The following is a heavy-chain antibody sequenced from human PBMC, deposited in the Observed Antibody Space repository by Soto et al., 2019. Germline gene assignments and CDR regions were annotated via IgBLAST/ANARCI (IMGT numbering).Heavy chain of an antibody. V-gene: IGHV1-69*02. CDR3: AKEAYCSAGSCLDDAFDI. J-gene: IGHJ3*02. CDR1: GGTFSTYS. CDR2: IIPVLGLA. D-gene: IGHD2-15*01. Sequence: ASVKVSGKASGGTFSTYSITWVQQAPGQGPEWMGRIIPVLGLANYAQKFHGRDTITADKSTSTAYMELSSLRSEDTAVYYCAKEAYCSAGSCLDDAFDIWGQGTMVTVS.